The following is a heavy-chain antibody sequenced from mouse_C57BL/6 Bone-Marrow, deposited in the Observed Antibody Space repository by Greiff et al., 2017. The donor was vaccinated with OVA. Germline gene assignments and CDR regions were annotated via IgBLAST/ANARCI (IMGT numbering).Heavy chain of an antibody. CDR3: ARGGLDGSSYRFDY. CDR2: IYPGDGDT. V-gene: IGHV1-82*01. D-gene: IGHD1-1*01. Sequence: QVQLQQSGPELVKPGASVKISCKASGYAFSSSWMNWVKQRPGKGLEWIGRIYPGDGDTNYNGKFKGKATLTADKSSSTAYMQLSSLTSEDSAVYFCARGGLDGSSYRFDYWGQGTTLTVSS. CDR1: GYAFSSSW. J-gene: IGHJ2*01.